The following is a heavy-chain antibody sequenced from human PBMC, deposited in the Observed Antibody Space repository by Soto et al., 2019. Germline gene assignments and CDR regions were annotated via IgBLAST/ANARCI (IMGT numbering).Heavy chain of an antibody. J-gene: IGHJ4*02. Sequence: EVQLVESGGGLVKPGGSLRLSCAASGFTFSSYSMNWVRQAPGKGLEWVSSISSSSSYIYYADSVKGRFTISRDNAKNSLYLQMNSLRAEDTAVYYCASGGAVVVPAAPNTSKWGQGTLVTVSS. CDR2: ISSSSSYI. CDR1: GFTFSSYS. D-gene: IGHD2-2*01. CDR3: ASGGAVVVPAAPNTSK. V-gene: IGHV3-21*01.